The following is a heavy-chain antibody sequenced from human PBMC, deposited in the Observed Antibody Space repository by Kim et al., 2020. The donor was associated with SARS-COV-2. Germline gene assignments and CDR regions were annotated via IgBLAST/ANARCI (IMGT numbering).Heavy chain of an antibody. Sequence: SETLSLTCTVSGGSISSSDYYWGWIRQPPGKALEWIGSIYYTGTTYYNPSLKSRVTISVDTSKNQFSMKLSSVTDATVYYCARHGCTGGVCYFDPWGQGTLVTVSS. CDR1: GGSISSSDYY. J-gene: IGHJ5*02. CDR2: IYYTGTT. V-gene: IGHV4-39*01. CDR3: ARHGCTGGVCYFDP. D-gene: IGHD2-8*02.